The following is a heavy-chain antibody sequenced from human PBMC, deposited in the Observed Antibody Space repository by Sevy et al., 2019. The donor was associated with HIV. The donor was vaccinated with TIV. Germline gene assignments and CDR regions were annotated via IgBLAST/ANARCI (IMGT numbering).Heavy chain of an antibody. CDR2: IGSSSSTI. D-gene: IGHD3-16*02. V-gene: IGHV3-48*02. CDR3: ARDGPGDYVWGSYRFYGAFDI. Sequence: GGSLRLSCAASGFTFSSYSMNWVRQAPGKELEWVSYIGSSSSTIYYADSVKGRFTISRDNAKNSLYLQMNSLRDEDTALYYCARDGPGDYVWGSYRFYGAFDIWGQGTMVTVSS. CDR1: GFTFSSYS. J-gene: IGHJ3*02.